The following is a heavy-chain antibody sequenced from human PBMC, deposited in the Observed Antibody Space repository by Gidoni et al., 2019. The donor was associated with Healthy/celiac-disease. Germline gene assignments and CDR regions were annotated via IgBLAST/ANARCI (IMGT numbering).Heavy chain of an antibody. CDR1: GFTFGAYA. CDR2: IRSKAYGGTT. J-gene: IGHJ4*02. CDR3: TRVYPSNYDFWSGLIYFDY. Sequence: EVQLVESGGGLVQPGRSLRLSCTASGFTFGAYAMSWVRQAPGKGLEWVGFIRSKAYGGTTEYAASVKGRFTISRDDSKSIAYLQMNSLKTEDTAVYYCTRVYPSNYDFWSGLIYFDYWGQGTLVTVSS. V-gene: IGHV3-49*04. D-gene: IGHD3-3*01.